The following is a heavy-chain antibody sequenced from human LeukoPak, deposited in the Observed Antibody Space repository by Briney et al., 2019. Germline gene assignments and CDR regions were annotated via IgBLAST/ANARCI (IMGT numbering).Heavy chain of an antibody. CDR3: AKDSPVATI. J-gene: IGHJ3*02. V-gene: IGHV3-23*01. Sequence: PGGSLRLSCVASGFTFSRFGMHWVRQAPGKGLEWVSAITASGDGTYYADSVQGRFTISRDNSKNTLSLQMNSLRAEDTAVYYCAKDSPVATIWGQGTMVTVSP. CDR1: GFTFSRFG. CDR2: ITASGDGT. D-gene: IGHD5-12*01.